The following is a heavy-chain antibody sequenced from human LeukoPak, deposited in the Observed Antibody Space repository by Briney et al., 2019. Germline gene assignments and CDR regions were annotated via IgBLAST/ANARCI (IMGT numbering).Heavy chain of an antibody. Sequence: SETLSLTCAVYGGSFSGYYWSWIRQPPGKGLEWIGEIHHSGSTNYNPSLKGRVTISIDTSKNQFSLKLTSATAADTAVYYCARGDDYKSTLFDYWGQGTLVTVSS. J-gene: IGHJ4*02. D-gene: IGHD5-12*01. CDR3: ARGDDYKSTLFDY. CDR1: GGSFSGYY. CDR2: IHHSGST. V-gene: IGHV4-34*01.